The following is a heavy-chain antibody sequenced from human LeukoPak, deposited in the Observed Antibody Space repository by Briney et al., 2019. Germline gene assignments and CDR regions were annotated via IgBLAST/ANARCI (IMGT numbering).Heavy chain of an antibody. Sequence: AGGSLRLSCAASGFTFSSYAMSWVRQAPWKGLEWVSAISGSGGSTYYADSVKGRFTISRDNAKNSLYLQMNSLRAEGTAVYYCAKDGRFLEWLFTTHAFDIWGQGTMVTVSS. CDR1: GFTFSSYA. D-gene: IGHD3-3*01. V-gene: IGHV3-23*01. CDR3: AKDGRFLEWLFTTHAFDI. J-gene: IGHJ3*02. CDR2: ISGSGGST.